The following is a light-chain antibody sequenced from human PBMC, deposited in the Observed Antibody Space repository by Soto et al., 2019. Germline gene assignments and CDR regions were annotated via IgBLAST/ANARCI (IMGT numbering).Light chain of an antibody. CDR3: LLYYGGAHLV. CDR1: TGAVTSGNY. V-gene: IGLV7-43*01. Sequence: QTVVTQEPSLTVSPGGTVTLTCASSTGAVTSGNYPSWSQQKPGQAPRTLIYTTDDKHSWTPARFSGSLLGGKAALTLSGVQPEDEAEYYCLLYYGGAHLVFGGGTQLTVL. CDR2: TTD. J-gene: IGLJ3*02.